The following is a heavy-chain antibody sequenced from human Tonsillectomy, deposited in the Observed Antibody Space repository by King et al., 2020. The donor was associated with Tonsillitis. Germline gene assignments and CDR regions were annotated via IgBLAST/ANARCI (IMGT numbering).Heavy chain of an antibody. J-gene: IGHJ4*02. CDR2: IYHSGST. V-gene: IGHV4-30-2*01. CDR3: ARGNSGYDVIDY. D-gene: IGHD5-12*01. Sequence: QLQESGSGLVKPSQTLSLTCAVSGGSISSGGHSWSWIRQPPGKGLEWIGYIYHSGSTYYNPSLKSRVTISLDRSKNQFSRKLSPVTAADTAVYYCARGNSGYDVIDYWGQGTLVTVSS. CDR1: GGSISSGGHS.